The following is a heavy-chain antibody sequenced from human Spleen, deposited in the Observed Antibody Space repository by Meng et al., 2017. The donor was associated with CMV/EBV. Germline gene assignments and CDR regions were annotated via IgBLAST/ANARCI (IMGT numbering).Heavy chain of an antibody. J-gene: IGHJ4*02. Sequence: ETLSLTCAASGFTFSSRAMSWVREAPGKGLEWVSVIYRGGGTTFYVDSVKGRFTISRDDSRNTLFLEMNSLRAEDTAVYYCATPYNDFWAGYFAYWGLGTLVTVSS. CDR3: ATPYNDFWAGYFAY. D-gene: IGHD3/OR15-3a*01. V-gene: IGHV3-23*03. CDR1: GFTFSSRA. CDR2: IYRGGGTT.